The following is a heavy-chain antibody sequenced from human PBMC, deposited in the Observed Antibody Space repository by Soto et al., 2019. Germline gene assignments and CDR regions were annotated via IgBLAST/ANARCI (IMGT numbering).Heavy chain of an antibody. CDR2: IIPILGIA. CDR1: GGTFSSYT. J-gene: IGHJ6*02. CDR3: ARGGRSGYGMDV. Sequence: QVQLVQSGAEVKKPGSSVKVSCKASGGTFSSYTISWVRQAPGQGLEWMGRIIPILGIANYAQKFQGRVTITADKSTSTAYMELSSLRSEDTAVYYCARGGRSGYGMDVWGQGTTVTVSS. V-gene: IGHV1-69*02. D-gene: IGHD3-10*01.